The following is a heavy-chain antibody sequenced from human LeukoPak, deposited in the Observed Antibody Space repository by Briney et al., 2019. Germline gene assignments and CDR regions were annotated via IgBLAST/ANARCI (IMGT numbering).Heavy chain of an antibody. D-gene: IGHD3-10*02. Sequence: PSETLSLTCTVSGGSISPYYWSWIRQPPGKGLEWLGYIYYSGNTEYKPSLKSRVAMSVDTSKNHFSLRLSSVTAADTAVYYCARSTGSTMFIDYWGQRTLVTVSS. V-gene: IGHV4-59*01. J-gene: IGHJ4*02. CDR2: IYYSGNT. CDR3: ARSTGSTMFIDY. CDR1: GGSISPYY.